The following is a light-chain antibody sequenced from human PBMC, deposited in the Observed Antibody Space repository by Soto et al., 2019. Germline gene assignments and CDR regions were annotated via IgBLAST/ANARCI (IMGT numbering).Light chain of an antibody. CDR1: SSDIGSNS. Sequence: QSVLTQPPSASRTPGQRVTIPCSGSSSDIGSNSVNWYQQLPGAAPRLLIYANDHRPSGVPDRFSASKSGTSASLAISGVRSEDEADYYCAAWDDGLNGWLFGGGTKVTVL. V-gene: IGLV1-44*01. CDR3: AAWDDGLNGWL. CDR2: AND. J-gene: IGLJ3*02.